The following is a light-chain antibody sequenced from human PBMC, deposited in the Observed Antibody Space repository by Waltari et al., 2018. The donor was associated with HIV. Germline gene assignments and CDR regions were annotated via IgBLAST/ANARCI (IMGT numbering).Light chain of an antibody. Sequence: DIQMTQSPSTLSASVGDRVTITCRASQDIANWLAWYQQKSGKAPKLLIYKTSILEYGVPSRFSGSASGTGFTLTIDSLQPYDFATYYCQQYSSDFYTFGQGTKLEIK. CDR2: KTS. J-gene: IGKJ2*01. V-gene: IGKV1-5*03. CDR1: QDIANW. CDR3: QQYSSDFYT.